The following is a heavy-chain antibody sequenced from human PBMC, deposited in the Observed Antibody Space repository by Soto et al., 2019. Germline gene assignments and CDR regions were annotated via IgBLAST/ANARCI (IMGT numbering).Heavy chain of an antibody. CDR3: AKSCSGGSCPLDDHDY. V-gene: IGHV3-23*01. J-gene: IGHJ4*02. D-gene: IGHD2-15*01. CDR1: GFTFSSYA. CDR2: ISGSGGST. Sequence: EVQLLESGGGLVQPGGSLRLSCAASGFTFSSYAMSWVRQAPGKRLEWVSAISGSGGSTYYADSVKGRFTISRDNSKNTLYLQMNSLRAEDTAVYYCAKSCSGGSCPLDDHDYWGQGTLVTVSS.